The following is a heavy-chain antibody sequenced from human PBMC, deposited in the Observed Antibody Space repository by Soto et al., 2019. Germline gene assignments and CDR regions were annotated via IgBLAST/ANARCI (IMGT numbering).Heavy chain of an antibody. CDR3: ARRSSPYGMDV. CDR2: IYYSGST. CDR1: GGSISSSSYY. D-gene: IGHD6-19*01. J-gene: IGHJ6*02. V-gene: IGHV4-39*01. Sequence: SETVSLTCTVSGGSISSSSYYWGWIRQPPGKGLEWIGSIYYSGSTYYNPSLKSRVTISVDTSKNQFSLKLSSVTAADTAVYYCARRSSPYGMDVWGQGTTVTVSS.